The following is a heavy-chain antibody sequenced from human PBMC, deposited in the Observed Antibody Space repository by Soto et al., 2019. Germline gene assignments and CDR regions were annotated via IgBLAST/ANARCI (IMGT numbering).Heavy chain of an antibody. J-gene: IGHJ4*02. Sequence: GGSLRLSCAASGFTFSTYSMNWVRQAPGKGLEWVAYVSRGSPTMHYADSVKGRFTISRDNAKNSLYLQMNSLKADDTAVYYCTRDPEALDYWGQGTLVTVPQ. CDR2: VSRGSPTM. V-gene: IGHV3-48*01. CDR1: GFTFSTYS. CDR3: TRDPEALDY.